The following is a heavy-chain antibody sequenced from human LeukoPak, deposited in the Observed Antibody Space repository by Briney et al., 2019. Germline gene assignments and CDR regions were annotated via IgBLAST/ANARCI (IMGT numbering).Heavy chain of an antibody. Sequence: AASVKVSCKASGYTFTSYGISWVRQAPGQGLEWMGWISAYNGNTNYAQKLQGRVTMTTDTSTSTAYMELRSLRSDDTAVYYCARDQVLRYFDWFREGFAFDIWGQGTMVAVSS. V-gene: IGHV1-18*01. J-gene: IGHJ3*02. CDR2: ISAYNGNT. D-gene: IGHD3-9*01. CDR3: ARDQVLRYFDWFREGFAFDI. CDR1: GYTFTSYG.